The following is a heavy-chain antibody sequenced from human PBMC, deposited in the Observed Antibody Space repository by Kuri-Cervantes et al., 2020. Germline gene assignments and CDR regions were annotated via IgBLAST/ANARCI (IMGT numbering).Heavy chain of an antibody. J-gene: IGHJ4*02. D-gene: IGHD2-15*01. Sequence: LRLSCAISGDSVSSNSAAWNWIRQSPSRGLEWLGRTYYRSKWYNDYAVSVKSRITINPDTSKNQFSLQLNSVTPEDTAVYYCARETTDYCSGGSCPASGGWGQGTLVTVSS. CDR2: TYYRSKWYN. CDR3: ARETTDYCSGGSCPASGG. V-gene: IGHV6-1*01. CDR1: GDSVSSNSAA.